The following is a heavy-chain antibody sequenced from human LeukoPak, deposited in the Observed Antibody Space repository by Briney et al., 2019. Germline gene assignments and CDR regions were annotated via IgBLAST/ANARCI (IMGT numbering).Heavy chain of an antibody. CDR2: INTNTGNP. Sequence: GASVKVSCKASGYTFTGYYMHWVRQAPGQGLEWMGWINTNTGNPTYAQGFTGRFVFSLDTSVSTAYLQITSLKTEDSAVYYCARISFPPNPSRPWQGFDPWGQGTLVTVSS. CDR3: ARISFPPNPSRPWQGFDP. CDR1: GYTFTGYY. J-gene: IGHJ5*02. V-gene: IGHV7-4-1*02. D-gene: IGHD2-21*01.